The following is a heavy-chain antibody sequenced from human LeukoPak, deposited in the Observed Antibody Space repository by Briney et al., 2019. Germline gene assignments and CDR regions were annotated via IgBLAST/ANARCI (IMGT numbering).Heavy chain of an antibody. CDR3: ARDTGYNFDY. CDR2: INHSGST. J-gene: IGHJ4*02. CDR1: GGSFSGYY. D-gene: IGHD5-12*01. V-gene: IGHV4-34*01. Sequence: KPSETLSLTCAVYGGSFSGYYWSWIRQPPGKGLEWIGEINHSGSTNYNPSLKSRVTISVDTSKNQFSLKLSSVTAADTAVYYCARDTGYNFDYWGQGTLVTVSS.